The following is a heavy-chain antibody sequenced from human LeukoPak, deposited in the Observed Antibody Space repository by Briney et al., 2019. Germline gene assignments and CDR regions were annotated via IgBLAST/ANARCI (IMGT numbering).Heavy chain of an antibody. D-gene: IGHD2/OR15-2a*01. V-gene: IGHV3-23*01. CDR2: ISVSRDST. Sequence: GGSLRLYCAASGFTFSDYAMSWVRHTPGKELEWVSRISVSRDSTYYGDPVKGRFTISRDNFKDTLYLLMNTLRAEDTAVYYCAKIPRMTAEYYYFDYWGQGTLVTVSS. CDR1: GFTFSDYA. J-gene: IGHJ4*02. CDR3: AKIPRMTAEYYYFDY.